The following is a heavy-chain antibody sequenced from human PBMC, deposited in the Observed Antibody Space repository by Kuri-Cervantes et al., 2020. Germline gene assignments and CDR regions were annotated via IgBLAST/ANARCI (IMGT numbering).Heavy chain of an antibody. Sequence: SETLSLTCTVSGGSISSGGYYWSWIRQHPGKGLEWIGYIYYSGSTYYNPSLKSLVTISVDTSKNQFSLKLSSVTAADTAVYYCASIQTEGFGELFLSNWGQGTLVTVSS. V-gene: IGHV4-31*01. D-gene: IGHD3-10*01. J-gene: IGHJ4*02. CDR3: ASIQTEGFGELFLSN. CDR2: IYYSGST. CDR1: GGSISSGGYY.